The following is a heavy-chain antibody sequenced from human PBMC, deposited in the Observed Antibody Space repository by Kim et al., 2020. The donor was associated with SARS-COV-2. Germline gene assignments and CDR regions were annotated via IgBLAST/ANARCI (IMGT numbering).Heavy chain of an antibody. CDR2: ISDNGGGT. CDR3: AKSGSGSYYSGIGY. D-gene: IGHD3-10*01. J-gene: IGHJ4*02. V-gene: IGHV3-23*01. Sequence: GGSLRLSCAASGFTFSSYAMSWVRQAPGKGLEWVSGISDNGGGTYYADSVKGRFTISRDNSKNTLYLQMNSLRAEDTAVYFCAKSGSGSYYSGIGYWGQGDLVTVSS. CDR1: GFTFSSYA.